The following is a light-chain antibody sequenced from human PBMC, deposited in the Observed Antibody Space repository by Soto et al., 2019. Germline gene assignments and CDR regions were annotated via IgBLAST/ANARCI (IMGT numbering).Light chain of an antibody. CDR1: QNINRW. Sequence: DIQMTQSPSTLSASVGDRVTITCRASQNINRWLAWYRQKPGKAPELLIYDASSLKDGVPSRFSGSGSGTEFTFTISSLQPDDSATYFCQQYNNYLWTFGQGTKVEI. V-gene: IGKV1-5*01. J-gene: IGKJ1*01. CDR2: DAS. CDR3: QQYNNYLWT.